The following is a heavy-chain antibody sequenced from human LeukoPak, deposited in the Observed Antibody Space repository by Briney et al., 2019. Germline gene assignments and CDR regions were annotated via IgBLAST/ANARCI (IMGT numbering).Heavy chain of an antibody. CDR1: GGSINYYY. CDR2: IYYTGST. D-gene: IGHD1-1*01. V-gene: IGHV4-59*13. J-gene: IGHJ6*02. Sequence: SETLSLTCNVSGGSINYYYWSWIRQAPGKGLEWIGHIYYTGSTNYNPSLKSRVTISIDTSKNQFSLKLTSVTATDTAVYFCARYHPTGSSLDVWGQGTTVTVSS. CDR3: ARYHPTGSSLDV.